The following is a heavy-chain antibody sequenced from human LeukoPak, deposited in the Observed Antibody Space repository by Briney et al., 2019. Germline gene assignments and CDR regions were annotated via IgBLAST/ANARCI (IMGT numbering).Heavy chain of an antibody. Sequence: GGSLRLSLPAPNSTFIINQMSWVGQAPGKGREWVAKITQDGSEKYYMDSVKGRFIISRDNGKNSLYLQMNSLRVEDTAVYYCARDWRQDNAFDLWGQGTMVTVSS. CDR2: ITQDGSEK. J-gene: IGHJ3*01. CDR1: NSTFIINQ. D-gene: IGHD2-15*01. CDR3: ARDWRQDNAFDL. V-gene: IGHV3-7*01.